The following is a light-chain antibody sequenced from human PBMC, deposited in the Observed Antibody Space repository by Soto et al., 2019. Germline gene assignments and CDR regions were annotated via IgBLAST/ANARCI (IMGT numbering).Light chain of an antibody. CDR2: GAS. Sequence: EIGMTQSPATLSVSPGERATLSCRASPSISTKLAWYQQKPGQAPRVLIYGASTRATGIPARFSGSGSGTVFTLTISSLQSEDFAVYHCQHYNDWPPTWTFGQGTRVEIK. CDR3: QHYNDWPPTWT. J-gene: IGKJ1*01. CDR1: PSISTK. V-gene: IGKV3-15*01.